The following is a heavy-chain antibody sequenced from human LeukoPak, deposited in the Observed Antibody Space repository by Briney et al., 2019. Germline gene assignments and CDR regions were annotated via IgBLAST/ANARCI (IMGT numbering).Heavy chain of an antibody. J-gene: IGHJ6*03. Sequence: SVKVSCKASGGTFSSYAITWVRQAPGQGLEWMGGIIPIFGSANYPQKFEGRVTITADESTSTAYMELNSLRSEDTAVYYCARVALTTVTLGSMDVWGKGTTVTVSS. CDR1: GGTFSSYA. D-gene: IGHD4-17*01. CDR3: ARVALTTVTLGSMDV. V-gene: IGHV1-69*13. CDR2: IIPIFGSA.